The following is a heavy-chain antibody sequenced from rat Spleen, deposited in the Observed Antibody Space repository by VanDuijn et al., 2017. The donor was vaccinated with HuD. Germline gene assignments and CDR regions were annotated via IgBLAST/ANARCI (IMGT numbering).Heavy chain of an antibody. CDR2: ISPTADNT. D-gene: IGHD1-11*01. Sequence: EVQLAESGGGLVQPGRSLELSCAASGFTFSDYYMVWVRQAPTKGLEWVASISPTADNTFYRDSVRGRFTISRDNAKSTLYLQMNSLRSEDTATYYCTTDTYGGYSDYYVMDAWGQGASVTVSS. J-gene: IGHJ4*01. V-gene: IGHV5-20*01. CDR3: TTDTYGGYSDYYVMDA. CDR1: GFTFSDYY.